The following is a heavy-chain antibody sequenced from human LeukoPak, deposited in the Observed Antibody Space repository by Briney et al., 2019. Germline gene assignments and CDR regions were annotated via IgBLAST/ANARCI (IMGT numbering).Heavy chain of an antibody. CDR1: GGSISGYF. Sequence: SETLSLTCTVSGGSISGYFWNWIRKPPGRGPEWIGYIYYSGTTDYSPSLKSRVTMSVDTSKNQFSLNLNSVTAADTAVYYCARMGAIAGASANPDHWGQGTLVTVSS. D-gene: IGHD6-13*01. CDR2: IYYSGTT. CDR3: ARMGAIAGASANPDH. J-gene: IGHJ4*02. V-gene: IGHV4-59*01.